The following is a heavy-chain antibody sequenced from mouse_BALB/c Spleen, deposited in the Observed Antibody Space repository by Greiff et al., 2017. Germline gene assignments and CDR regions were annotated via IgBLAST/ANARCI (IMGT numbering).Heavy chain of an antibody. CDR3: ARNVWSPRGYYAMDY. D-gene: IGHD2-10*02. Sequence: EVQLQQTGPELVKPGASVKISCKASGYSFTDYIMLWVKQSHGKSLEWIGNINPYYGSTSYNLKFKGKATLTVDKSSSTAYMQLNSLTSEDSAVYYCARNVWSPRGYYAMDYWGQGTSVTVSS. CDR2: INPYYGST. V-gene: IGHV1-39*01. CDR1: GYSFTDYI. J-gene: IGHJ4*01.